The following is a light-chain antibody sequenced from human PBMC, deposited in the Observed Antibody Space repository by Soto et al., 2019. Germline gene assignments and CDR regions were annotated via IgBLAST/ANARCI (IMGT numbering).Light chain of an antibody. J-gene: IGLJ3*02. CDR3: QSYASGTVL. Sequence: NFMLTQPHSVSESPEKTVTISCTRSSGSISTNYVQWYQQRPGSAPTIVIYESTQRHPGVPDRFSGSIDRSSNSASLTISGLKTEDEADYYCQSYASGTVLFGGGTKLTVL. CDR2: EST. V-gene: IGLV6-57*04. CDR1: SGSISTNY.